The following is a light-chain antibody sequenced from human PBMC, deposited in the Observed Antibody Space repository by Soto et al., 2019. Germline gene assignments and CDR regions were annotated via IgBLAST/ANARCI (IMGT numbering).Light chain of an antibody. CDR1: SSNIGRNS. Sequence: QSVLTQAPSVSGTPGQRVTLTCSGSSSNIGRNSVNWYQHLPGTAPKLLTHGNNHRPSGVPDRFSGSKSGTSASLAISGLQPEDEADYCCAAWDDSLNEYVFGDGTQLTVL. CDR2: GNN. CDR3: AAWDDSLNEYV. J-gene: IGLJ7*01. V-gene: IGLV1-44*01.